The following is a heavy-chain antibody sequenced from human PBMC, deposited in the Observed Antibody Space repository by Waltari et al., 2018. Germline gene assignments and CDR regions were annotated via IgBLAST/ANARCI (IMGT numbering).Heavy chain of an antibody. CDR1: GFTFSSYA. J-gene: IGHJ4*02. Sequence: EVQLLESGGGLVQPGGSLRLSCAASGFTFSSYAMSWVRQAPGKGLGWVSAISGSGGSTDYADSVKGRFTISRDNSKNTLYLQMNSLRAEDTAVYYCAKISYDFWSGYADYWGQGTLVTVSS. CDR2: ISGSGGST. D-gene: IGHD3-3*01. V-gene: IGHV3-23*01. CDR3: AKISYDFWSGYADY.